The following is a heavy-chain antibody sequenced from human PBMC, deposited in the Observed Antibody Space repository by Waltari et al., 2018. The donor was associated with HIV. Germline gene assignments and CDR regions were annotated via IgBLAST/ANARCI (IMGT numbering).Heavy chain of an antibody. D-gene: IGHD2-15*01. J-gene: IGHJ4*02. CDR2: SIPIFGTV. CDR3: ARSPRYCSGGSCYSAFDD. V-gene: IGHV1-69*01. CDR1: GGTFSSYA. Sequence: QVQLVQSGAEVKKPGSSVKVSCKASGGTFSSYAISWVRQAPGQGLEWMGGSIPIFGTVNYAHKFQGRVTITADESTSTAYMELSSLRSEDTAVYYCARSPRYCSGGSCYSAFDDWGQGTLVTVSS.